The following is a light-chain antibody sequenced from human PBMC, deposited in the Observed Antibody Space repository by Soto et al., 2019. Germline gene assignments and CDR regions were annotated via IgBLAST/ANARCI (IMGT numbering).Light chain of an antibody. V-gene: IGLV2-14*01. J-gene: IGLJ1*01. CDR2: EVS. Sequence: QSVLSHPASVSGSPEHSITIACTGTSSDVGAHNFVSWYQQHPGKAPKLMIYEVSNRPSGVSDRFSGSKSGNTASLTISGLQAEDEADYYCNSYTNTDDRVFGTGTKVTVL. CDR1: SSDVGAHNF. CDR3: NSYTNTDDRV.